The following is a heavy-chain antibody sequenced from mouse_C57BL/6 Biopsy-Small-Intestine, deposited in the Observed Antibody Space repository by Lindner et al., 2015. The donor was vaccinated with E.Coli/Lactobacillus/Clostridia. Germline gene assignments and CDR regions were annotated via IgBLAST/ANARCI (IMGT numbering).Heavy chain of an antibody. CDR2: IDSGSSTI. CDR1: GFTFSDYG. Sequence: VQLQESWGRLSEAWRVPETLLCSPGFTFSDYGMHWVRQAPEKGLEWVAYIDSGSSTIYCADTLKGRFTISRDNAENTLFLQMTSLRSEDTAMYYCSRGTGRGLDYWGQGTTLTVSS. J-gene: IGHJ2*01. V-gene: IGHV5-17*01. D-gene: IGHD4-1*01. CDR3: SRGTGRGLDY.